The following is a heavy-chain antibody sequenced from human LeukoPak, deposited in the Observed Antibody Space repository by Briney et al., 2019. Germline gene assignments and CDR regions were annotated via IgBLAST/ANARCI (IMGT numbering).Heavy chain of an antibody. V-gene: IGHV1-2*02. CDR3: AEDKLLWFGGGGARYYYYYYMDV. CDR2: INPNSGGT. CDR1: GYTFTGYY. Sequence: ASVKVSCKASGYTFTGYYMHWVRQAPGQGLEWMGWINPNSGGTNYAQKFQGRVTMNRDTSISTAYMELSRLRSDDTAVYYCAEDKLLWFGGGGARYYYYYYMDVWGKGTTVTVSS. J-gene: IGHJ6*03. D-gene: IGHD3-10*01.